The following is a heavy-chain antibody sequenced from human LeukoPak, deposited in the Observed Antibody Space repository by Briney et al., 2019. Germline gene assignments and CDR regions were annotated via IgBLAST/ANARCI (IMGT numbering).Heavy chain of an antibody. CDR1: GFTFSSYG. CDR3: ARDRSTTRFDY. Sequence: GRSLRLSCAASGFTFSSYGMHWVRQAPGKGLEWVAMIRYDGSNTYYADSVKGRFTISRDNSKNTLFLQMDSLRAEDTAVYYCARDRSTTRFDYWGQGTLVTVS. J-gene: IGHJ4*02. V-gene: IGHV3-33*01. CDR2: IRYDGSNT. D-gene: IGHD5/OR15-5a*01.